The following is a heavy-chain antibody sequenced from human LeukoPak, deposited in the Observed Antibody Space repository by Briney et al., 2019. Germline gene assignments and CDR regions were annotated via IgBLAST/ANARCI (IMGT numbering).Heavy chain of an antibody. CDR1: GLTFSSSA. D-gene: IGHD1-7*01. CDR3: ARGGATGTTHYGMDV. V-gene: IGHV3-13*01. J-gene: IGHJ6*02. Sequence: PGGSLRFSCAASGLTFSSSAFTWVRKATGKGLKWVSAIGTAGDTYYPGSVKGRFTISRENAKNSLYLQMNSLRAEDTAVYYCARGGATGTTHYGMDVWGQGTTVTVSS. CDR2: IGTAGDT.